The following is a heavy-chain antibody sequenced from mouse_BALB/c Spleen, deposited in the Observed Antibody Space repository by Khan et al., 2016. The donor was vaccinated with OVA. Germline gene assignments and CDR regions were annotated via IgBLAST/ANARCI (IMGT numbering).Heavy chain of an antibody. CDR1: GFSLSSYG. CDR3: VRKYDYDEGLTY. V-gene: IGHV2-2*02. J-gene: IGHJ3*01. CDR2: IWSGGVT. D-gene: IGHD2-4*01. Sequence: QVRLQQSGPGLVQPSQSLSITCTVSGFSLSSYGVHWVRQSPGKGLEWLGVIWSGGVTDYNAAFISRLSISKDNSKSQAFLKMNSLQTNDTAIYYGVRKYDYDEGLTYWGQGTLVTVSA.